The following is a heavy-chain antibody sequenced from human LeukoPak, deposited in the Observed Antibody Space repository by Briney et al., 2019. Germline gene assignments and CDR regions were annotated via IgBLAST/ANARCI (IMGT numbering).Heavy chain of an antibody. V-gene: IGHV3-43*02. Sequence: GGSLRLSCAASGLNLDAYAMHWVRQAPGKGLEWVSLISGVGTITYYADSVMGRFTISRANSKNYLFLEMNSLRSEDTALYYCAKDAPLFYHFYGIDVWGQGTTVTVSS. CDR3: AKDAPLFYHFYGIDV. CDR1: GLNLDAYA. J-gene: IGHJ6*02. CDR2: ISGVGTIT.